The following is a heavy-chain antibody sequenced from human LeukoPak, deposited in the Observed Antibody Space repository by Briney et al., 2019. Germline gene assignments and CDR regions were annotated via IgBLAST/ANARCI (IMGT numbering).Heavy chain of an antibody. CDR2: INHSGST. D-gene: IGHD3-10*01. CDR3: ARVKSGWFGELRFWFDP. V-gene: IGHV4-34*01. CDR1: GGSFSGYY. Sequence: SETLSLTCAVYGGSFSGYYWSWIRQPPGKGLEWIGEINHSGSTNYNPSLKSRVTISVDTSKNQFSLKLSSVTAADTAVYYCARVKSGWFGELRFWFDPWGQGTLVTVSS. J-gene: IGHJ5*02.